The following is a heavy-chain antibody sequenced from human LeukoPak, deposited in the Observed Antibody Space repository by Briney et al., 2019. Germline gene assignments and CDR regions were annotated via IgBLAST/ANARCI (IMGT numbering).Heavy chain of an antibody. D-gene: IGHD3-10*01. J-gene: IGHJ4*02. CDR3: ARDPRGMYYFDY. V-gene: IGHV3-30-3*01. Sequence: GGSLRLSCAASGFTFSSYAMHWVRQAPGKGLEWVAVISYDGSNKYYADSVKGRFTISRDNPKNTLYLQMNSLRAEDTAVYYCARDPRGMYYFDYWGQGTLVTVSS. CDR2: ISYDGSNK. CDR1: GFTFSSYA.